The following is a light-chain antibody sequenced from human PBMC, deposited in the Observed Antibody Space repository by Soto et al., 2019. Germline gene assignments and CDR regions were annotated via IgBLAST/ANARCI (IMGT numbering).Light chain of an antibody. J-gene: IGKJ2*01. V-gene: IGKV1-39*01. Sequence: DIQMTQSPSSLSASVGDRVTITCRASQSISNYLNWYQQRPGKVPKLLIYAAFSLQSGVPSRFSGIRSETDFTLTISSLQPEDFATYYCQQSYSTPYTFGQGTKLEIK. CDR1: QSISNY. CDR3: QQSYSTPYT. CDR2: AAF.